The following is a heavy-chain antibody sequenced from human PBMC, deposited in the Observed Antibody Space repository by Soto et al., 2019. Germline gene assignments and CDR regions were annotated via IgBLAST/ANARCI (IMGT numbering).Heavy chain of an antibody. V-gene: IGHV4-59*01. J-gene: IGHJ4*02. D-gene: IGHD3-10*01. CDR1: GGSISSYY. CDR3: ARDVGGYYYGSGSYYWIYFDY. Sequence: SETLSLTCTVSGGSISSYYWSWIRQPRGKGLEWIGYIYYSGSTNYNPSLKSRVTISVDTSKNQFSLKLSSVTAADTAVYYCARDVGGYYYGSGSYYWIYFDYWGQGTLVNVSS. CDR2: IYYSGST.